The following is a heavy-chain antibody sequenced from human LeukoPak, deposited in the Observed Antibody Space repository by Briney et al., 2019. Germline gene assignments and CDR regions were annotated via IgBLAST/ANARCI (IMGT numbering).Heavy chain of an antibody. D-gene: IGHD5-24*01. CDR1: GGSFSGYY. Sequence: PSETLSLTCAVYGGSFSGYYWSWIRQRPGKGLEWIGEINHSGSTNYNPSLKSRVTISVDTSKNQFSLKLSSVTAADTAVYYCARGLRWKGFRFDPWGQGTLVTVSS. CDR2: INHSGST. CDR3: ARGLRWKGFRFDP. J-gene: IGHJ5*02. V-gene: IGHV4-34*01.